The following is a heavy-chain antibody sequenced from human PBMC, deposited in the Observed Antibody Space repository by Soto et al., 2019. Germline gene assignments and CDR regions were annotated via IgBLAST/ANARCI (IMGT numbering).Heavy chain of an antibody. CDR2: INHSGST. J-gene: IGHJ5*02. V-gene: IGHV4-34*01. D-gene: IGHD3-10*01. CDR3: ARGVPTYYYGSGSYYGRYNWFDP. Sequence: SETLSLTCAVYGRSFSGYYWSWIRQPPGKGLEWIGEINHSGSTNYNPSLKSRVTISVDTSKNQFSLKLSSVTAADTAVYYCARGVPTYYYGSGSYYGRYNWFDPWGQGTLVTVSS. CDR1: GRSFSGYY.